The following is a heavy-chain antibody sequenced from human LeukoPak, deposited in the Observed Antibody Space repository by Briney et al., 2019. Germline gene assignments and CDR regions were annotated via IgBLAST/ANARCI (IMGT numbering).Heavy chain of an antibody. CDR1: GFTFSSYG. J-gene: IGHJ1*01. CDR3: AKESSSWYPYFQH. D-gene: IGHD6-13*01. Sequence: PGGSLRLSCAASGFTFSSYGMHWVRQAPGKGLEWVAVISYDGSNKYYADSVKGRFTISRDNSKNTLYLQMNSLRAEDTAVHYCAKESSSWYPYFQHWGQGTLVTVSS. V-gene: IGHV3-30*18. CDR2: ISYDGSNK.